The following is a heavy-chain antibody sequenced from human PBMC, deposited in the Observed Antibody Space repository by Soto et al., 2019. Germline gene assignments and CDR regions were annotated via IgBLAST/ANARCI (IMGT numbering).Heavy chain of an antibody. J-gene: IGHJ4*02. V-gene: IGHV1-69*12. D-gene: IGHD1-26*01. Sequence: QVQLVQSGAEVKKPGSSVKVSCKASGGTFSSYAISWVRQAPGQGLEWMGGIIPIFGTANYAQKFQGKVTITADESTSTAHMELSSLRSEDTAVYYCASVTPPYSGSYYDYWGQGTLVTVSS. CDR2: IIPIFGTA. CDR1: GGTFSSYA. CDR3: ASVTPPYSGSYYDY.